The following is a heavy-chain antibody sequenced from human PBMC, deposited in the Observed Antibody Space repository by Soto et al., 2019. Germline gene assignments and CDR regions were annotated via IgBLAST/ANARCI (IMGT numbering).Heavy chain of an antibody. CDR1: GFTFSSYG. V-gene: IGHV3-30*18. D-gene: IGHD1-26*01. CDR2: ISYDGSNK. Sequence: QVQLVESGGGVVQPGRSLRLSCAASGFTFSSYGMHWVRQAPGKGLEWVAVISYDGSNKYYADSVKGRFTISRDNSKNTLYLQMNRLRAEDTAVYYCAKDRPRGSRPYSYGMDVWGQGTTVTVSS. CDR3: AKDRPRGSRPYSYGMDV. J-gene: IGHJ6*02.